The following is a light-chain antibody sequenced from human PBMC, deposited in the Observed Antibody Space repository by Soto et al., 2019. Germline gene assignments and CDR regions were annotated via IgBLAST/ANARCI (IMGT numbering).Light chain of an antibody. CDR3: QQRSNWPIT. Sequence: EIVLRQSPGTLSLSPGERATLSCRASQSLSSSYLVWYQQKPGQAPRLLIYGASSRATGIPDRFSGSGSGTDFTLTISSLEPEDFAVYYCQQRSNWPITFGPGTKVDI. J-gene: IGKJ3*01. CDR2: GAS. CDR1: QSLSSSY. V-gene: IGKV3D-20*02.